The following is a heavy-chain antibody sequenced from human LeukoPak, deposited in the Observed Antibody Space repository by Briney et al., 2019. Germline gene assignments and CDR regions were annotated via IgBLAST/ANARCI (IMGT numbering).Heavy chain of an antibody. V-gene: IGHV4-39*07. CDR2: IYYSGST. D-gene: IGHD3-10*01. J-gene: IGHJ4*02. CDR1: GGSIRSSSYY. Sequence: SETLSLTCTVSGGSIRSSSYYWGWIRQPPGKGLEWIGSIYYSGSTYYNPSLKSRVTISVDTSKNQFSLKLSSVTAADTAVYYCARRSRKGWFGENSYYFDYWGQGTLVTVSS. CDR3: ARRSRKGWFGENSYYFDY.